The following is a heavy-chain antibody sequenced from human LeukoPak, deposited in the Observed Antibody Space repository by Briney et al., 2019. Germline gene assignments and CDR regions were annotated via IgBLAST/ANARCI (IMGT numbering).Heavy chain of an antibody. CDR1: GGTFSNYA. V-gene: IGHV1-69*06. CDR3: ARDVSEDYDSSGYYSY. CDR2: IIPIFGTA. Sequence: ASVKVSCKASGGTFSNYAISWVRQAPGQGLEWMGGIIPIFGTANYAQKFRGRVTITADKSTRTAYMELSSLRSEDTAVYYCARDVSEDYDSSGYYSYWGQGTLVTVSS. J-gene: IGHJ4*02. D-gene: IGHD3-22*01.